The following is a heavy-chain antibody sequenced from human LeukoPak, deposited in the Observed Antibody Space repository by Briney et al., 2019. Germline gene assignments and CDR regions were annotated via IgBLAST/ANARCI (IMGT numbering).Heavy chain of an antibody. Sequence: GGSLRLSCAASGFTVSSNYMSWVRQAPGKGLEWVSVIYSGGSTYYADSVKGRFTISRDNSKNTLYLQMNSLRAEETAVYYCARERRGLRYFDWYHYYGMDVWGQGTTVTVSS. CDR2: IYSGGST. D-gene: IGHD3-9*01. J-gene: IGHJ6*02. CDR1: GFTVSSNY. CDR3: ARERRGLRYFDWYHYYGMDV. V-gene: IGHV3-66*01.